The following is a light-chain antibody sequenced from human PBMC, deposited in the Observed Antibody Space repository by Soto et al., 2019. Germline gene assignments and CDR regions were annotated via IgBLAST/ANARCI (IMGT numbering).Light chain of an antibody. Sequence: EIVMTQSPATLSVSPGERATLFCRASQSLYNNLAWYQQIPGQAPRLLIYHASTRATGISARFSGSGSGTEFTLTISSLQSEDFAVYYCQQYNNWPLTFGGGTKVEIK. J-gene: IGKJ4*01. CDR3: QQYNNWPLT. V-gene: IGKV3-15*01. CDR2: HAS. CDR1: QSLYNN.